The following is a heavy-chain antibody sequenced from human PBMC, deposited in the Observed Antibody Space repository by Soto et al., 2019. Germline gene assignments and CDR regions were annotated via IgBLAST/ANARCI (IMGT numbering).Heavy chain of an antibody. CDR1: GGSFSGYY. CDR3: ARVRIAARTDAFDI. Sequence: QVQLQQWGAGLLKPSETLSLTCAVYGGSFSGYYWSWIRQPPGKGLEWIGEINHSGSTNYNPSLKSRVTLSVDTSKNQFSLKLSSVTAADTAVYYCARVRIAARTDAFDIWGQGTMVTVSS. CDR2: INHSGST. D-gene: IGHD6-6*01. J-gene: IGHJ3*02. V-gene: IGHV4-34*01.